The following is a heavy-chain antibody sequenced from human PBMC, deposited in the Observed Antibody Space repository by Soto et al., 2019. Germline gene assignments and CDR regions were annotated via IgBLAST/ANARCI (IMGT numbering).Heavy chain of an antibody. V-gene: IGHV1-18*01. CDR3: ARGIYSSSSNWFDP. Sequence: GASVKVSCKASGYTFTSYGISWVRQAPGQGLEWMGWISAYNGNTNYAQKLQGRVAMTTDTSTSTAYMELRSLRSDDTAVYYCARGIYSSSSNWFDPWGQGTLVTVSS. CDR2: ISAYNGNT. J-gene: IGHJ5*02. D-gene: IGHD6-6*01. CDR1: GYTFTSYG.